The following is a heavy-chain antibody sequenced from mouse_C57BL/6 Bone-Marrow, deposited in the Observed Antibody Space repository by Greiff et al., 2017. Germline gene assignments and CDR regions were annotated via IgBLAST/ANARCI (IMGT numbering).Heavy chain of an antibody. V-gene: IGHV1-18*01. CDR3: ARRVYYGSSYWYFDV. J-gene: IGHJ1*03. CDR2: INPNNGGT. CDR1: GYTFTDYN. D-gene: IGHD1-1*01. Sequence: VQLQQSGPELVKPGASVKIPCKASGYTFTDYNMDWVKQSHGKSLEWIGDINPNNGGTIYNQKFKGKATLTVDKSSSTAYMELRSLTSEDTAVYYCARRVYYGSSYWYFDVWGTGTTVTVSS.